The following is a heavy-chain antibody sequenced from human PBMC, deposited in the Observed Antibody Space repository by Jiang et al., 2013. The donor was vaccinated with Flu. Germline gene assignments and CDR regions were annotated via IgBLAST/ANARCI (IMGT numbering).Heavy chain of an antibody. CDR1: GYSFTSYW. Sequence: PGESLKISCKGSGYSFTSYWIGWVRQMPGKGLEWMGSSILVTLIPDTARPSQGQVTISADKSISTAYLQWSSLKASDTAMYYCARHPYCSSTSCHDGWFDPWGQGTLVTVSS. J-gene: IGHJ5*02. CDR3: ARHPYCSSTSCHDGWFDP. CDR2: SILVTLIP. D-gene: IGHD2-2*01. V-gene: IGHV5-51*01.